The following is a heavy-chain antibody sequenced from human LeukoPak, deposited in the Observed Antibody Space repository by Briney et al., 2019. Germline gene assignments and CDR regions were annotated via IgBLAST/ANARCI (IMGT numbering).Heavy chain of an antibody. J-gene: IGHJ4*02. D-gene: IGHD6-19*01. V-gene: IGHV1-3*01. CDR1: GYTFTSYA. Sequence: ASVKVSCKASGYTFTSYAMHWVRQAPGQRLEWMGWINAGNGNTEYSQKFQGRVTITRDTSASTAYMELSSLRSEDTAVYYCARVDSSGWFIFDYWGQGTLVTVSS. CDR3: ARVDSSGWFIFDY. CDR2: INAGNGNT.